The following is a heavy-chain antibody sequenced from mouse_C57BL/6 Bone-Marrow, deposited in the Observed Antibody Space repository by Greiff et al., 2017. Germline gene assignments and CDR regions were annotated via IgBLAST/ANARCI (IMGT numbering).Heavy chain of an antibody. CDR2: IYPRAGST. CDR1: GYTFTSYD. Sequence: QVQLQQSGPELVKPGASVKLSCKASGYTFTSYDINWVKQRPGQGLEWIGWIYPRAGSTKYNEKFKGKATLTVDTSSSTAYMELHSLTSEDSAVYFCARGYYGSSPYAMDYWGQGTSVTVSS. CDR3: ARGYYGSSPYAMDY. J-gene: IGHJ4*01. D-gene: IGHD1-1*01. V-gene: IGHV1-85*01.